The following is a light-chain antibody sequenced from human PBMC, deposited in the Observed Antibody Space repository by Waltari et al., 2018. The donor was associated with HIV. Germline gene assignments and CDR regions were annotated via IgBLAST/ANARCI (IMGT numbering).Light chain of an antibody. J-gene: IGKJ1*01. CDR2: KAS. CDR1: QNINTW. V-gene: IGKV1-5*03. CDR3: QRYNSYSVT. Sequence: DIQMTQSPSTLSASVGDRVTITCRASQNINTWLAWYQQKPGKAPKILIYKASSLESGVPSRFSGSGSGTEFTLTISSLQPDDFATYYCQRYNSYSVTFGQGTRVEIK.